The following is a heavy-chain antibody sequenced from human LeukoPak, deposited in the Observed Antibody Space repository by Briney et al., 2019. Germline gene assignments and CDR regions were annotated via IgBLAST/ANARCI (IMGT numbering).Heavy chain of an antibody. CDR3: ARGRIST. J-gene: IGHJ5*02. CDR1: GYTFTGYY. Sequence: ASVKVSCKASGYTFTGYYMHWVRQAPGQGPEWMAWINPKTGDTNYAQKFQGRLTLTRDTSINTTYTELTDLTSDDTCVFYCARGRISTWGQGTPLIVSS. D-gene: IGHD2-15*01. V-gene: IGHV1-2*02. CDR2: INPKTGDT.